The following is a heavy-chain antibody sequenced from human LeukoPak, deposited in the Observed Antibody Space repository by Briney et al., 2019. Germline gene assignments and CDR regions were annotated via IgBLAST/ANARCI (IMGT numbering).Heavy chain of an antibody. CDR1: GGSFSGYY. CDR3: ARAKFGDYMDV. CDR2: IYYSGST. V-gene: IGHV4-59*01. J-gene: IGHJ6*03. Sequence: SETLSLTCAVYGGSFSGYYWSWIRQPPGKGLEWIGYIYYSGSTNYNPSLKSRVTISVDTSKNQFSLKLSSVTAADTAVYYCARAKFGDYMDVWGKGTTVTVSS. D-gene: IGHD2-15*01.